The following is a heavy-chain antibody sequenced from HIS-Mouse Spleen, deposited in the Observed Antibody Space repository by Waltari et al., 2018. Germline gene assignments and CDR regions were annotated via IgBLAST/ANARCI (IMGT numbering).Heavy chain of an antibody. CDR1: GGPLRSSCYS. J-gene: IGHJ2*01. Sequence: QLQLQESGPGLVKPAETLSLPCTDPGGPLRSSCYSWCWIRQPPGKGLEWMRSIYYSGSTYYNPSLKSRVTISVDTSKNQFSLKLSSVTAADTAVYYCAREIPYSSSWYDWYFDLWGRGTLVTVSS. CDR3: AREIPYSSSWYDWYFDL. V-gene: IGHV4-39*07. CDR2: IYYSGST. D-gene: IGHD6-13*01.